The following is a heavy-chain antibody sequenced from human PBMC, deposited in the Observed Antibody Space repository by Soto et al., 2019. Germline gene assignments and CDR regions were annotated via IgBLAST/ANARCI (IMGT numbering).Heavy chain of an antibody. CDR2: IASSGGHT. CDR1: GFTFTTFA. Sequence: GGSLRLSCAASGFTFTTFAMSWVRQAPGKGLEWVSAIASSGGHTSYADSVKGRFTISRDNAKNTLYLQMNSLRAEDTAVYYCARAGYDLWSGYVGGYWGQGTLVTVSS. CDR3: ARAGYDLWSGYVGGY. V-gene: IGHV3-23*01. J-gene: IGHJ4*02. D-gene: IGHD3-3*01.